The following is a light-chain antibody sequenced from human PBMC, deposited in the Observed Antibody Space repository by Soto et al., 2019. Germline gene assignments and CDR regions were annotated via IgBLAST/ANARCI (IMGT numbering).Light chain of an antibody. CDR2: RND. J-gene: IGLJ1*01. Sequence: QSVLPQPPSASGTPGQRVTISCSTSSSRSGSNYVYWYQPLPGTAPKLLIYRNDQRPSGVPDRFSGSKSGTSASLAISGLRSEDEADYYCAKWDDSLRVYVFGTGTKVTVL. CDR3: AKWDDSLRVYV. V-gene: IGLV1-47*01. CDR1: SSRSGSNY.